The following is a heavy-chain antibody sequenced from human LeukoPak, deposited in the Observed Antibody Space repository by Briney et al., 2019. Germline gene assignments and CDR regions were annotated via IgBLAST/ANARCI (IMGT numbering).Heavy chain of an antibody. CDR3: ARGHIVATIKGAFDL. J-gene: IGHJ3*01. CDR2: IIPIFGAA. Sequence: ASVKVSCKAPGGTFSSYAISWVRQAPGQGLEWMGGIIPIFGAANYAQKFQGRVTITADESTSTAYMDLSSLRSEDTAVYYCARGHIVATIKGAFDLWGQGTMVTVSS. CDR1: GGTFSSYA. D-gene: IGHD5-12*01. V-gene: IGHV1-69*13.